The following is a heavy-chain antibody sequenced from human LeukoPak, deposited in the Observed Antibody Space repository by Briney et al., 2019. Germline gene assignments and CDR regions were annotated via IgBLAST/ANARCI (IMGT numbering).Heavy chain of an antibody. Sequence: SETLSLTCTVSGGSISSYYWSWIRQPPGKGLEWIGYIYYSGSTNYNPSLKSRVTISVDTSKNQFSLKLSSVTAADTAVYYCARSTTRSMVTRIDYWGQGTLVTVSS. CDR1: GGSISSYY. CDR3: ARSTTRSMVTRIDY. V-gene: IGHV4-59*01. D-gene: IGHD3-10*01. J-gene: IGHJ4*02. CDR2: IYYSGST.